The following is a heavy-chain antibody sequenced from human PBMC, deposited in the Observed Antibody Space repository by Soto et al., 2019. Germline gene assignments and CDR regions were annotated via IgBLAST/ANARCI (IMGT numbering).Heavy chain of an antibody. V-gene: IGHV4-31*03. CDR2: IYHSGGT. CDR1: GGSISSDTYY. CDR3: ARGRWSDRFLN. J-gene: IGHJ4*02. D-gene: IGHD2-15*01. Sequence: PSETLSLTCTVSGGSISSDTYYWSWIRQHPGKGLEWIGYIYHSGGTYYNPSLRSRVTISAVASSQQFTLRLISLTAADTAIYYCARGRWSDRFLNWGQGTLVTVSS.